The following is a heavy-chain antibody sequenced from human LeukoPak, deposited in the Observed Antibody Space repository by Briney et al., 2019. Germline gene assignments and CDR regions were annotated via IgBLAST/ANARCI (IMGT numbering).Heavy chain of an antibody. CDR1: GFTFGDYA. J-gene: IGHJ4*02. V-gene: IGHV3-49*03. Sequence: GGSLRLSCTASGFTFGDYAMSWFRQAPGKGLEWVGFIRSKAHGGTTEYAASVKGRFSISRDDSKSIAYLQMNSLKTGDTAVFYCTREKGDRHGYNHQFDYWGQGTLVTVSS. D-gene: IGHD5-24*01. CDR3: TREKGDRHGYNHQFDY. CDR2: IRSKAHGGTT.